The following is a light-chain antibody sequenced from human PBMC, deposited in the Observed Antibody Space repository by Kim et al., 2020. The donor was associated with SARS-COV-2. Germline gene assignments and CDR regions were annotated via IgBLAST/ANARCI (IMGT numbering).Light chain of an antibody. Sequence: ASVGDRVTITCRASLDIRSYLAWFQQKPGKAPKSLIYSAYSLLSGVPSKFSGSGSGTNFTLTISSLQPEDFATYYCQQYNSHPFTFGPGTKVDIK. CDR1: LDIRSY. CDR3: QQYNSHPFT. J-gene: IGKJ3*01. V-gene: IGKV1-16*02. CDR2: SAY.